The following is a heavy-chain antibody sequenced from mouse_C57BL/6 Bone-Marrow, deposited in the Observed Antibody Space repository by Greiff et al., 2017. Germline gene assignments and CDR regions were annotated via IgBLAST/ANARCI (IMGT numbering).Heavy chain of an antibody. D-gene: IGHD2-2*01. J-gene: IGHJ4*01. Sequence: QVQLQQSGAELARPGASVKLSCKASGYTFTSYGISWVKQRTGQGLEWIGEIYPRSGNTYYNEKFKGKATLTADKSSSTAYMELRSLTSEDSAVYSWARERSCDGYDGYAMDYWGQGTSVTVSS. CDR1: GYTFTSYG. CDR3: ARERSCDGYDGYAMDY. CDR2: IYPRSGNT. V-gene: IGHV1-81*01.